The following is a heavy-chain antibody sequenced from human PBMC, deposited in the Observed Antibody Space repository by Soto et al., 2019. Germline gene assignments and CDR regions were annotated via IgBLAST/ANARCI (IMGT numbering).Heavy chain of an antibody. CDR1: GGSISSSSYY. Sequence: QLQLQESGPGLVKPSETLSLTCTVSGGSISSSSYYWGWIRQPPGKGLEWIGSIYYSGSTYYNPSPQKRVTISVDTSKNQFSLMLSSGAAADTAVYYCARPGEMATILWGWDYWGQGTLVTVSS. J-gene: IGHJ4*02. D-gene: IGHD5-12*01. CDR3: ARPGEMATILWGWDY. CDR2: IYYSGST. V-gene: IGHV4-39*01.